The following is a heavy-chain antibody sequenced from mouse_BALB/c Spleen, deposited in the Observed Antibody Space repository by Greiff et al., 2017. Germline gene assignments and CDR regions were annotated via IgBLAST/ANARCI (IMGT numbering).Heavy chain of an antibody. V-gene: IGHV5-4*02. CDR3: AREYGHYVVAMDC. CDR1: GFTFSDYY. D-gene: IGHD2-10*02. CDR2: ISDGGSYT. J-gene: IGHJ4*01. Sequence: EVQLMESGGGLVKPGGSLKLSCAASGFTFSDYYMYWVRQTPEKRLEWVATISDGGSYTYYPDSVKGRFTISRDNAKNNLYLQMSSLKSEDTAMYYCAREYGHYVVAMDCWGQGTSVTVSS.